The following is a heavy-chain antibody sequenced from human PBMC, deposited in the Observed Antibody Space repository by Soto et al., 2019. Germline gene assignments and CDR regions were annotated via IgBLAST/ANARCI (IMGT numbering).Heavy chain of an antibody. D-gene: IGHD3-16*01. CDR1: GIVFSDY. CDR2: ISGSGRTT. Sequence: QVQLVESGGGLVKPGGSLRLSCAASGIVFSDYMSWVRQAPGKGLEWLSYISGSGRTTYSADSVKGRFTISGDHATNSLSLQTNNVRTEDTAVYYCARLPLPWGWFDPWGQGTLVTVSS. V-gene: IGHV3-11*01. J-gene: IGHJ5*02. CDR3: ARLPLPWGWFDP.